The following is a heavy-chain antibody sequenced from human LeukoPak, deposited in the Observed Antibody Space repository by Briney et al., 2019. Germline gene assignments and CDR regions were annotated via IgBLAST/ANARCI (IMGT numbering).Heavy chain of an antibody. V-gene: IGHV4-39*07. CDR1: GFTFSSYS. Sequence: PGESLRLSCAASGFTFSSYSMNWVRQPPGKGLEWIGTIYYIGNTYYNPSLKSRVIISRDTSKNQFSLKLSSVTAADTAVYYCARDVSGYYDSSGYAFDYWGQGTLVTVSS. CDR2: IYYIGNT. D-gene: IGHD3-22*01. J-gene: IGHJ4*02. CDR3: ARDVSGYYDSSGYAFDY.